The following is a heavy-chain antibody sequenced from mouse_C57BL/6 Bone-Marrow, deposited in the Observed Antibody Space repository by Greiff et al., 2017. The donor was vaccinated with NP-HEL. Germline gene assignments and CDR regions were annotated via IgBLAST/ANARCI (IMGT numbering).Heavy chain of an antibody. CDR2: INPNNGGT. J-gene: IGHJ1*03. D-gene: IGHD2-1*01. CDR3: ARSLLLYPYWYFEV. CDR1: GYTFTDYY. V-gene: IGHV1-26*01. Sequence: EVQLQQSGPELVKPGASVKISCKASGYTFTDYYMNWVKQSPGKSLEWIGDINPNNGGTSYNQKFKGKATFTVDKSSSTAYMELLSLTSEDSAVYYCARSLLLYPYWYFEVWGTGTTVTVSS.